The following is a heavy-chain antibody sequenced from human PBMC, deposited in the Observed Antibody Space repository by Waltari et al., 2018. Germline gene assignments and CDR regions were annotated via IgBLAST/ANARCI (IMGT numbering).Heavy chain of an antibody. D-gene: IGHD6-13*01. J-gene: IGHJ4*02. CDR1: GGSISSGRYY. Sequence: QVQLQESGPGLVKPSQTLSLTCTVSGGSISSGRYYWRWIRQPAGKGLEWIGRIYTSGSTNYNPSLKSRVTISVDTSKNQFSLKLSSVTAADTAVYYCARVAAAGRNYFDYWGQGTLVTVSS. CDR3: ARVAAAGRNYFDY. CDR2: IYTSGST. V-gene: IGHV4-61*02.